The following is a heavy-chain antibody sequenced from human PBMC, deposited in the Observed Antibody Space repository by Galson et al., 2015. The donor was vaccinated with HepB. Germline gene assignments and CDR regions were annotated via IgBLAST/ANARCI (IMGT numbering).Heavy chain of an antibody. V-gene: IGHV3-7*03. CDR2: IKQDGSET. J-gene: IGHJ6*02. CDR3: ARDSSSWYYYYGMDV. CDR1: GFTFSSYW. D-gene: IGHD6-13*01. Sequence: SLRLSCAASGFTFSSYWMSWVRQAPGKGLEWVANIKQDGSETCYVDSVKGRFTISRDNAKNSLYLQMNSLRAEDTAVYYCARDSSSWYYYYGMDVWGQGGTVTVSS.